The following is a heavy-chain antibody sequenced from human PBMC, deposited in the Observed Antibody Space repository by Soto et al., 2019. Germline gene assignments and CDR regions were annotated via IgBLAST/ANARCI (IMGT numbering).Heavy chain of an antibody. CDR3: ARERGYSGYDLKGYYYYGMDV. V-gene: IGHV3-13*01. D-gene: IGHD5-12*01. CDR1: GFTFVGFD. J-gene: IGHJ6*02. CDR2: IGTAGDT. Sequence: VGFMRLCCAASGFTFVGFDRHWVRQATGKGLEWVSAIGTAGDTYYPGSVKGRFTISRENAKNSLYLQMNSLRAEDTAAYYCARERGYSGYDLKGYYYYGMDVWGQGTTVTVSS.